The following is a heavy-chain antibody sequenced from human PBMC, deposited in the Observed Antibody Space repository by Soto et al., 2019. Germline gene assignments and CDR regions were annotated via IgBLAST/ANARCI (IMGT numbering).Heavy chain of an antibody. Sequence: QLLESGGGLVQPGGSLRLSCATSGFTFRSYAMSWVRQAPGKGLEWVSTITSSGGNTFYAGSVKGRFTISRDNSKSTLVLQINSLKAEETAIYYCAKGNGAAGGRGAYFHSWGPGTLVTVSS. D-gene: IGHD6-13*01. CDR1: GFTFRSYA. CDR3: AKGNGAAGGRGAYFHS. CDR2: ITSSGGNT. J-gene: IGHJ4*02. V-gene: IGHV3-23*01.